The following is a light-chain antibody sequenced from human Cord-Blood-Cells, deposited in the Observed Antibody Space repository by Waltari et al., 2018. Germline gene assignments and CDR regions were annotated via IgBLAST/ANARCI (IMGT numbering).Light chain of an antibody. CDR2: EVS. V-gene: IGLV2-18*02. J-gene: IGLJ1*01. CDR3: SSYTSSSIYV. Sequence: QSALTQPPSVSGSPGQSVTISCTGTSSDVGSYNRVSWYQQPPGTAPKLIIYEVSNRPSGVPDRFSGSKSGNTASLTISGLQAEDEADYYCSSYTSSSIYVFGTGTKVTVL. CDR1: SSDVGSYNR.